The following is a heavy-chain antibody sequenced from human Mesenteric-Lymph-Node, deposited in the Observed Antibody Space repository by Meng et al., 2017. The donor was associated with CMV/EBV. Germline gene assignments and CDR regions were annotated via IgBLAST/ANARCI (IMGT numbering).Heavy chain of an antibody. CDR1: GFTFSSFA. CDR2: ISGSGRST. D-gene: IGHD3-9*01. CDR3: AKDRIYYDILTGCVDS. V-gene: IGHV3-23*01. Sequence: GGSLRLSCGVSGFTFSSFAMSWVRQAPGKGLEWVSAISGSGRSTYYADSVKGRFTISRDNSKNTLYLQMNSLRAEDTAVYYCAKDRIYYDILTGCVDSWGQGTLVTVSS. J-gene: IGHJ4*02.